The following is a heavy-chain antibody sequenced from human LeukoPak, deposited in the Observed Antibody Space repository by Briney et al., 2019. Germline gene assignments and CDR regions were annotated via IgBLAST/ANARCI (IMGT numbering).Heavy chain of an antibody. CDR3: AKADHRGSGYNYDY. Sequence: PGGSLRLSCGASGFTFDDYTMHWVRQAPGKGLEWVSVISWDGATTYYSGSVKGRFTISRDNSKNSLYLQMNSLKTEDTALYYCAKADHRGSGYNYDYWGRGTMVTVSS. CDR2: ISWDGATT. D-gene: IGHD5-12*01. V-gene: IGHV3-43*01. CDR1: GFTFDDYT. J-gene: IGHJ4*02.